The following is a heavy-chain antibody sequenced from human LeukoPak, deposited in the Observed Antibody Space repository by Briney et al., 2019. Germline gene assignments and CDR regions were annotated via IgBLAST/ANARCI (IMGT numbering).Heavy chain of an antibody. CDR1: GSRFTSYW. CDR3: ARSPPTSIPLWSDI. V-gene: IGHV5-51*01. Sequence: GESLQISCKGSGSRFTSYWIGWVRQLPGKGLEWMGIIYPGDSDTRYSPSFQGQVTISADKSISTAYLQWSSLKASDTAMYYCARSPPTSIPLWSDIWGQGTMVTVSS. D-gene: IGHD2-21*01. J-gene: IGHJ3*02. CDR2: IYPGDSDT.